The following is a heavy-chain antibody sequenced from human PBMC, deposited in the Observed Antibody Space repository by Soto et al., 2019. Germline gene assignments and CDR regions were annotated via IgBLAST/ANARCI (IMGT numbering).Heavy chain of an antibody. D-gene: IGHD3-22*01. J-gene: IGHJ4*02. V-gene: IGHV3-23*01. CDR2: ISGSGGST. CDR1: GFTFSSYA. CDR3: AKLQPRGYYYDSSGYYFDY. Sequence: PGGSLRLSCAASGFTFSSYAMSWVRQAPGKGLEWVSAISGSGGSTYYADSVKGRFTISRDNSKNTLYLQMNSLRAEDTAVYYCAKLQPRGYYYDSSGYYFDYWGQGTLVTVSS.